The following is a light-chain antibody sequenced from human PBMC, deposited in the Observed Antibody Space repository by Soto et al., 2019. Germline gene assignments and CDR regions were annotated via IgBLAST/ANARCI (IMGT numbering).Light chain of an antibody. CDR1: SSNIGAGYD. J-gene: IGLJ1*01. Sequence: QSVLTQPPSVSGAPGQRVTISCTGSSSNIGAGYDIHWYQQLPGTAPKLLIYGNSNRPSGVPDRFSGSKSGTSASLAITGLQAEDAADYYCQSYDSSLSPYVFGTGTKLTV. CDR2: GNS. V-gene: IGLV1-40*01. CDR3: QSYDSSLSPYV.